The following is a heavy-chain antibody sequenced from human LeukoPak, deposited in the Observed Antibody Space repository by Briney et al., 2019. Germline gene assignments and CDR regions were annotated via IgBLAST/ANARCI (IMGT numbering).Heavy chain of an antibody. CDR3: AKERGGEFDY. CDR2: ITGSGGST. Sequence: GGSLRLSCAASGFTFSSYGMSWVRQAPGKGLEWVSAITGSGGSTYYADSVKGRFTISRDNSKNTLYLQMNSLRGEDTAVYYCAKERGGEFDYWGQGTLVTVSS. CDR1: GFTFSSYG. V-gene: IGHV3-23*01. D-gene: IGHD2-21*01. J-gene: IGHJ4*02.